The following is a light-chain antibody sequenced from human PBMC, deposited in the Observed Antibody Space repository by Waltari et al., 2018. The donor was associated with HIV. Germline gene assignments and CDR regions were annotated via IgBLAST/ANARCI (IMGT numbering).Light chain of an antibody. CDR1: RSNIGSDY. J-gene: IGLJ3*02. CDR2: RNN. CDR3: AAWEDSLWV. Sequence: QSVMTQPPSPSGTPAQRVTISCSGNRSNIGSDYVFWYPHLPGTAPKLLIYRNNDRPSGVPDRFSGSKSGTSASLAISGLRSDDEADYYCAAWEDSLWVFGGGTKLTV. V-gene: IGLV1-47*01.